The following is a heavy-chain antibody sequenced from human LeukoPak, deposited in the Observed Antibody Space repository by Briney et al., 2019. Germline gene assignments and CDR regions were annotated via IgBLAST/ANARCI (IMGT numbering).Heavy chain of an antibody. CDR3: ARDLSFYGAGSYYFDY. CDR2: INPNSGGT. J-gene: IGHJ4*02. D-gene: IGHD3-10*01. V-gene: IGHV1-2*02. CDR1: GYTFTDFY. Sequence: ASVKVSCKASGYTFTDFYMHWVRQAPGQGLEWMGWINPNSGGTNYAQKFQGRVTMTRDTSISTADMELSRLRSDDTAVYYCARDLSFYGAGSYYFDYWGQGTLVTVSS.